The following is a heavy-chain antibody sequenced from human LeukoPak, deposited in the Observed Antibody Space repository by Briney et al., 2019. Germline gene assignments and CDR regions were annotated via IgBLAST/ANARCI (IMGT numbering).Heavy chain of an antibody. Sequence: PSETLSLTCTVSGGSISSYYWSWIRQPAGKGLEWIGRIYTSGSTNYNPSLKSRVTMSVDTSKNQFSLKLSSMTAADTAVYYCARGVTMVRGVMTFDIWGQGTMVTVSS. CDR2: IYTSGST. D-gene: IGHD3-10*01. CDR3: ARGVTMVRGVMTFDI. CDR1: GGSISSYY. V-gene: IGHV4-4*07. J-gene: IGHJ3*02.